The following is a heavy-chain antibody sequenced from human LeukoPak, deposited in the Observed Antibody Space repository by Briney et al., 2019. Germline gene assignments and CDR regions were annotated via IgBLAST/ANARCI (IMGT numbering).Heavy chain of an antibody. Sequence: GGSLRLSCAASGFTVSSDYMSWVRQAPGKGLEWVSVIYSVDSTYYADSVKGRFTISRDNSKNTLYLQMNGLRAEDTAVYYCARGTVAGTWGQGTLVTVSS. CDR3: ARGTVAGT. CDR1: GFTVSSDY. J-gene: IGHJ4*02. V-gene: IGHV3-66*01. CDR2: IYSVDST. D-gene: IGHD6-19*01.